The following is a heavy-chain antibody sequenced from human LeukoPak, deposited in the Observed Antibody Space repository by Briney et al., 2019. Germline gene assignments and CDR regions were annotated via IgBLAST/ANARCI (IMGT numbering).Heavy chain of an antibody. V-gene: IGHV4-39*07. Sequence: PSETLSLTCSVSGVSISSGSNYWGWIRQPPGKTLEWIGSIYSRGNTYYNPSLKSRVIILIDTAKNHFSLNLSSVTAADTAVYYCARATLVGAIGYWGQGTLVTVSS. CDR2: IYSRGNT. CDR3: ARATLVGAIGY. CDR1: GVSISSGSNY. J-gene: IGHJ4*02. D-gene: IGHD1-26*01.